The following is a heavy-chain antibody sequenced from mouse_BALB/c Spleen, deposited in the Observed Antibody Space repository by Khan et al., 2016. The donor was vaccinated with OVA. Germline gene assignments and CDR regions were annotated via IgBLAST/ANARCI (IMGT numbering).Heavy chain of an antibody. Sequence: QVQLKESGPGLVAPSQSLSITCTVSGFSLTSYGVHWVRQPPGKGLEWLGLIWAGGSTNYNSALMSRLTINKDNSKSHVFLKMNSLQTDDTAMYXSARDYGSSFEYFDVWGAGTTVTVSS. D-gene: IGHD1-1*01. CDR1: GFSLTSYG. CDR3: ARDYGSSFEYFDV. CDR2: IWAGGST. J-gene: IGHJ1*01. V-gene: IGHV2-9*02.